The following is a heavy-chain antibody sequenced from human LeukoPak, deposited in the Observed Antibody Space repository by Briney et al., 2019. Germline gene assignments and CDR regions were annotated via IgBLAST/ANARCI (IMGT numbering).Heavy chain of an antibody. D-gene: IGHD3-16*02. CDR3: ATGRRNYAYVWGSYRYTHFDY. J-gene: IGHJ4*02. Sequence: SETLSLTCAVYGVSFSGYYWSWIRQPPGKGLEWIGEINHSGSTNYNPSLKSRVTISVDTSKNQFSLKLSSVTAADTAVYYCATGRRNYAYVWGSYRYTHFDYWGQGTLVTVSS. V-gene: IGHV4-34*01. CDR1: GVSFSGYY. CDR2: INHSGST.